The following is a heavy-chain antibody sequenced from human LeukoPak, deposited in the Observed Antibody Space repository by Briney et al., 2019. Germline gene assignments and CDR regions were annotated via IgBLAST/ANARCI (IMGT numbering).Heavy chain of an antibody. CDR3: ARDRGTWNDDGFDY. CDR1: GYTFSGYY. V-gene: IGHV1-2*02. J-gene: IGHJ4*02. Sequence: ASVKVSCKASGYTFSGYYMHWVRQAPGQGLEWMGWINPNSGGTNYAQKFQGRVTMTRDTSISTAYMELSRLRSDDTAVYYCARDRGTWNDDGFDYWGQGTLVTVSS. D-gene: IGHD1-1*01. CDR2: INPNSGGT.